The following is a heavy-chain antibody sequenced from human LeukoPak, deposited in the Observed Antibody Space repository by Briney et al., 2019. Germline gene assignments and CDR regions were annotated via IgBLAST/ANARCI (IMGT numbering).Heavy chain of an antibody. J-gene: IGHJ5*02. CDR3: ARDPYYYDSSGYYLNWFDP. CDR2: INPSGGST. D-gene: IGHD3-22*01. CDR1: GYTFTSYY. Sequence: ASVKVSCKASGYTFTSYYMHWVRQAPGQGLEWMGIINPSGGSTSYAQKSQGRVTMTRDTSTSTVYMELSSLRSEDTAVYYCARDPYYYDSSGYYLNWFDPWGQGTLVTVSS. V-gene: IGHV1-46*01.